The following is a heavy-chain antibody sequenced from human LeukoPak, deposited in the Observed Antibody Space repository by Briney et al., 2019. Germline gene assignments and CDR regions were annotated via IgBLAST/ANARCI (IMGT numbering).Heavy chain of an antibody. Sequence: GGSLRLSCAASGFTFNDYSMNWVRQAPGKGLEWVSFVSSGGTYIYYADSVKGRFTLSRDNAKNSLFLQMNSLRAEDTAVYYCAREQYSSSHLDYYYGMDVWGQGTTVTVSS. V-gene: IGHV3-21*01. CDR1: GFTFNDYS. CDR3: AREQYSSSHLDYYYGMDV. D-gene: IGHD6-6*01. J-gene: IGHJ6*02. CDR2: VSSGGTYI.